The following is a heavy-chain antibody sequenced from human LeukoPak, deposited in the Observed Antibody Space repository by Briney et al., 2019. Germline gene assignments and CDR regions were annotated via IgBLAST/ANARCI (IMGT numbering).Heavy chain of an antibody. J-gene: IGHJ4*02. D-gene: IGHD3-22*01. CDR1: GFTFSSYA. CDR3: AKGSDSSGYYYVLCFDY. V-gene: IGHV3-23*01. Sequence: GGSLRLXCAASGFTFSSYAMSWVRQAPGKGLEWVSAISGSGGSRYYADSVKGRFTISRDNSKNTLYLQMNSLRAEDTAVYYCAKGSDSSGYYYVLCFDYWGQGTLVTVSS. CDR2: ISGSGGSR.